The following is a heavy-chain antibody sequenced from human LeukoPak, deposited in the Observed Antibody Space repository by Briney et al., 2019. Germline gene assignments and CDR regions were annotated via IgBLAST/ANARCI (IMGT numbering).Heavy chain of an antibody. Sequence: SVKVSCKASGGTFSSYTISWVRQAPGQGLEWMGRIIPILGMANYAQKFQGRVTITADKSTSTAYMELSSLRSEDTAVYYCARDRGSITMIASPGYYFDYWGQGTLVTVSS. J-gene: IGHJ4*02. CDR1: GGTFSSYT. CDR2: IIPILGMA. D-gene: IGHD3-22*01. V-gene: IGHV1-69*04. CDR3: ARDRGSITMIASPGYYFDY.